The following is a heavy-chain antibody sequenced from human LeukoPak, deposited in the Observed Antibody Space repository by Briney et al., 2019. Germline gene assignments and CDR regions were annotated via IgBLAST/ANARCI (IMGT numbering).Heavy chain of an antibody. D-gene: IGHD5-12*01. Sequence: SGTLSLSCAVSGGSISNRYWWSWVRQPPGKGLEWIGEIYHSGSTNYNPSLKSRVTISVDKSKNQFSLKLSSVTAADTAVYYCARDRSGYDYPPYYYGMDVWGQGTTVAVSS. V-gene: IGHV4-4*02. CDR1: GGSISNRYW. CDR3: ARDRSGYDYPPYYYGMDV. CDR2: IYHSGST. J-gene: IGHJ6*02.